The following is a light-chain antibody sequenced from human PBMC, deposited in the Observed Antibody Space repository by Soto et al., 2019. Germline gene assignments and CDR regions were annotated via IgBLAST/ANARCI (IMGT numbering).Light chain of an antibody. J-gene: IGKJ2*02. Sequence: DIQMTQSPSSLSASVGDRVTITCRASQTISGYLNWYQQRPGKAPKLLIYTTSNLQSGVPSRFSGSGSGTDFTLSISSLQPEDFATYYCLQSYSTPRTFGQGTKLEIK. V-gene: IGKV1-39*01. CDR1: QTISGY. CDR2: TTS. CDR3: LQSYSTPRT.